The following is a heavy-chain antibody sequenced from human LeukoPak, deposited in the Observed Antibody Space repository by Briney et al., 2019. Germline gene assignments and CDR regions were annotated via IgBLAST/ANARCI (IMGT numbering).Heavy chain of an antibody. D-gene: IGHD2-2*01. CDR3: AKDPEIVVVPAANLFDY. V-gene: IGHV3-23*01. J-gene: IGHJ4*02. Sequence: GGSLRLSCAASGFTFSSYAMSWVRQAPGKGLEWVSAISGSGGSTYYADSVKGRFTISRDNSKNTLYQQMNSLRAEDTAVYYCAKDPEIVVVPAANLFDYWGQGTLVTVSS. CDR1: GFTFSSYA. CDR2: ISGSGGST.